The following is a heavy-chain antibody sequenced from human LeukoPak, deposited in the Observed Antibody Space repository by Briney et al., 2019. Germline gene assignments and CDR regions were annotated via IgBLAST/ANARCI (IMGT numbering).Heavy chain of an antibody. J-gene: IGHJ4*02. CDR1: GFTFSSYS. Sequence: PGRSLRLSCAASGFTFSSYSMNWVRQAPGKGLEWVSSISSSSSYIYYADSVKGRFTISRDNAKNSLYLQMNSLRAEDTAVYYCARDTYRHGVPAARIDYWGQGTLVTVSS. CDR2: ISSSSSYI. V-gene: IGHV3-21*01. D-gene: IGHD2-2*01. CDR3: ARDTYRHGVPAARIDY.